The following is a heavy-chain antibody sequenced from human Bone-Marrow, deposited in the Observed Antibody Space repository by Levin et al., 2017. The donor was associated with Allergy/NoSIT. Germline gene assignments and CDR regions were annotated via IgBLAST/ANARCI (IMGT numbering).Heavy chain of an antibody. D-gene: IGHD2-15*01. CDR2: IWFDGSDK. CDR3: ARDGGGHCSSGDCPGYFDY. V-gene: IGHV3-33*01. CDR1: GFTFSTYG. Sequence: GGSLRLSCAASGFTFSTYGMHWVRQAPGKGLEWVAVIWFDGSDKYYVDSVKGRFTISRDNSKNTLYLQMNSLRTEDTAVYYCARDGGGHCSSGDCPGYFDYWGQGTLVTVSS. J-gene: IGHJ4*02.